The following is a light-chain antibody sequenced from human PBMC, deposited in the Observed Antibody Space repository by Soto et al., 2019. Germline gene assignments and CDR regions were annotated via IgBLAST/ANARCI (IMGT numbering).Light chain of an antibody. J-gene: IGLJ3*02. V-gene: IGLV2-14*01. CDR3: NSYSRSSTWV. Sequence: QSALTQPASVSGSPGQSITISCTGTSSDVGGYNYVSWYQHHPGKAPKLMIYEVSNRPSGVSNRFSGYKSGNTASLTISGLQAEDEADYYCNSYSRSSTWVFGGGTKLTVL. CDR1: SSDVGGYNY. CDR2: EVS.